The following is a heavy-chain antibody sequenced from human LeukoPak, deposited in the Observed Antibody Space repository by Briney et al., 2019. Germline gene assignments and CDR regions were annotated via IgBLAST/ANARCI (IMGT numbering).Heavy chain of an antibody. Sequence: SETLSLTCTVSGGSISSSSYYWGWIRQPPGKGLEWIGSIYYSGSTYYNPSLKSRVTISVDTSKNQFSLKLSSVTAADTAVYYCAREVAAAGTSVYFDYWGQGTLVTVSS. V-gene: IGHV4-39*02. CDR2: IYYSGST. J-gene: IGHJ4*02. CDR3: AREVAAAGTSVYFDY. CDR1: GGSISSSSYY. D-gene: IGHD6-13*01.